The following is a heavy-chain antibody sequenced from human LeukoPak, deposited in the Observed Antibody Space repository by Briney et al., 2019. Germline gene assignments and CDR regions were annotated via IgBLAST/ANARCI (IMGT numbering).Heavy chain of an antibody. CDR1: AYTFTSYG. V-gene: IGHV1-18*01. Sequence: ASVNVSRKASAYTFTSYGISRVRQAPGQGLEWMGWISAYNGNTNYAQTVPGRVTMTTDTSTSTAYMELRRQRSADTDVYYCARLPIFARALHYYYMDVWGKGTTVTVSS. CDR2: ISAYNGNT. CDR3: ARLPIFARALHYYYMDV. J-gene: IGHJ6*03. D-gene: IGHD3-3*01.